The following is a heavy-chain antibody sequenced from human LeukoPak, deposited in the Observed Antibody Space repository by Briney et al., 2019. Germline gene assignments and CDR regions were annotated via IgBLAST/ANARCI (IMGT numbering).Heavy chain of an antibody. J-gene: IGHJ6*02. Sequence: PSETLSLTCTVSGGSISSYYWSWIRQPPGKGLEWIGDIYYSGSTNYNPSLKSRVTISVDTSKNQFSLKLSSVTAADTAVYYCARESPDTAMQGPPYYYGMDVWGQGTTVTVSS. CDR3: ARESPDTAMQGPPYYYGMDV. D-gene: IGHD5-18*01. V-gene: IGHV4-59*13. CDR2: IYYSGST. CDR1: GGSISSYY.